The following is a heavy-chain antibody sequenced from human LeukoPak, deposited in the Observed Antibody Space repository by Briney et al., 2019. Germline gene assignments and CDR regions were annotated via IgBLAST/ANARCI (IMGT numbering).Heavy chain of an antibody. Sequence: GGSLRLSCAASGFTFSSYAMHWVRQAPGKGVEWVAVISYDGSNKYYADSVKGRFTISRDNSKNTLYLQMNSLRAEDTAVYYCARSTAGLDYWGQGTLVTVSS. J-gene: IGHJ4*02. CDR2: ISYDGSNK. V-gene: IGHV3-30-3*01. CDR1: GFTFSSYA. D-gene: IGHD1-1*01. CDR3: ARSTAGLDY.